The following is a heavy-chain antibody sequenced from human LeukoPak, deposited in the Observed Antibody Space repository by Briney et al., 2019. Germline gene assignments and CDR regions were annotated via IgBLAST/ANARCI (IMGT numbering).Heavy chain of an antibody. CDR1: GFTFSSYA. D-gene: IGHD3-22*01. J-gene: IGHJ3*02. V-gene: IGHV3-64D*06. Sequence: GGSLRLSCSASGFTFSSYAMHWVRQAPGKGLEYVSAISSNGGSTYYADSVKGRFTISRDNSKNTLYLQMSSLRAEDTAVYYCARAEEEYYYDGSGYGDAFDIWGQGTMVTVSS. CDR3: ARAEEEYYYDGSGYGDAFDI. CDR2: ISSNGGST.